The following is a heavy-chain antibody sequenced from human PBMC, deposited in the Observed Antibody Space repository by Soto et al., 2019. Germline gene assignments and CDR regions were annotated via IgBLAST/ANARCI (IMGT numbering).Heavy chain of an antibody. CDR1: GDTFSSSG. Sequence: SVKVSCKASGDTFSSSGIGWVRQAPGQGLEWKGGIIPIFGTANFAQKFQGRVRITADKSTSTAYMELSSLRSDDTAVYYCAKGGYSGYELRPSYYYYYGLEVWGQGTTVTVSS. J-gene: IGHJ6*02. CDR3: AKGGYSGYELRPSYYYYYGLEV. D-gene: IGHD5-12*01. V-gene: IGHV1-69*06. CDR2: IIPIFGTA.